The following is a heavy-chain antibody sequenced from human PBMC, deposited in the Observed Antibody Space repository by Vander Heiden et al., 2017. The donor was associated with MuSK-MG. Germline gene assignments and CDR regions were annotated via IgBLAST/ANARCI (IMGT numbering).Heavy chain of an antibody. CDR1: GGSITSAGYY. J-gene: IGHJ6*03. D-gene: IGHD2-15*01. CDR2: VYTSGGT. V-gene: IGHV4-61*02. CDR3: ARVYNVVAYMDV. Sequence: QVQLQESGPGLVKPSQTLSLTCTVSGGSITSAGYYWSWLRQPAGQGLEGIGRVYTSGGTHYNPSLKSRVTMSVDTSKNQFSLKLSSVTAADTAVYYCARVYNVVAYMDVWGKGTTVTVSS.